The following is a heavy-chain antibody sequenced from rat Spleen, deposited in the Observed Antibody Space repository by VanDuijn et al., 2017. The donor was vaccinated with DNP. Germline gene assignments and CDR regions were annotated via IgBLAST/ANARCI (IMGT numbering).Heavy chain of an antibody. V-gene: IGHV2-41*01. CDR3: ATSSYFGYDYGFAY. Sequence: QVQLKESGPGLVQPSQTLSLTCTVAGFSLTSNNLHWLRQPPGKGLEWMGVIWNNGGTRYNSVLKSRLRINKDTSKSQVFLKMNSLQTEDTATYYCATSSYFGYDYGFAYWGQGTLVTVSS. CDR2: IWNNGGT. D-gene: IGHD1-7*01. CDR1: GFSLTSNN. J-gene: IGHJ3*01.